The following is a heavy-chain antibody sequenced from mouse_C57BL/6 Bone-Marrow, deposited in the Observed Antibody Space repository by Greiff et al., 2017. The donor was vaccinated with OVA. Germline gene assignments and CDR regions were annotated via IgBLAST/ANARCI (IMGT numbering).Heavy chain of an antibody. CDR2: IRNKANGYTT. J-gene: IGHJ4*01. D-gene: IGHD2-4*01. CDR3: ARYEGMITRYYAMDY. CDR1: GFTFTDYY. Sequence: VQLKQSGGGLVQPGGSLSLSCAASGFTFTDYYMSWVRQPPGKALEWLGFIRNKANGYTTEYSASVKGRFTISRDNSQSILYLQMNALRAEDSATYYCARYEGMITRYYAMDYWGQGTSVTVSS. V-gene: IGHV7-3*01.